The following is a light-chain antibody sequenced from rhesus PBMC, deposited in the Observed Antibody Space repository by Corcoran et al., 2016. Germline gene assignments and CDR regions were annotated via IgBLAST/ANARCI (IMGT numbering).Light chain of an antibody. Sequence: DTQMTQSPSSLSASVGDRVTITCRASQGISSYLAWYQQKPGKAPKPLIYYASNLESGVPSRFSGSGSWTEFTLTISSLQPEDFATYYCQQYNSAPFTFGPGTKLDIK. CDR3: QQYNSAPFT. V-gene: IGKV1-37*01. CDR2: YAS. CDR1: QGISSY. J-gene: IGKJ3*01.